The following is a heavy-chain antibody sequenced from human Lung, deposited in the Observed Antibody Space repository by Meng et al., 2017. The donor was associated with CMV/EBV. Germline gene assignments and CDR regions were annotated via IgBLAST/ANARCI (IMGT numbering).Heavy chain of an antibody. Sequence: VQLQESGPGLVNPSQTLSLTCTVSGGSIGSGGYYWSWIRQHPGKGLEWIGYIYYTGSTFYNPSLKSRVTISVDTSKNQFSLKLIPATAADTAVYYCAREAGRDGYATPKFDYWGQGTLVTVSS. CDR1: GGSIGSGGYY. J-gene: IGHJ4*02. V-gene: IGHV4-31*03. CDR2: IYYTGST. D-gene: IGHD5-24*01. CDR3: AREAGRDGYATPKFDY.